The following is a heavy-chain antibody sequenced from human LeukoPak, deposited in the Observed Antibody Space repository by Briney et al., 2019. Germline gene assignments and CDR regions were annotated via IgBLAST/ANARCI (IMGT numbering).Heavy chain of an antibody. D-gene: IGHD2-15*01. V-gene: IGHV3-23*01. J-gene: IGHJ4*02. CDR3: AKAFIFCSGVNCNLDY. CDR2: ISGSGGST. CDR1: GFTFSSYA. Sequence: PGGSLRLSCAASGFTFSSYAMNWVRQAPGKGLEWVSVISGSGGSTYYADSVKGRFTIPRDNSKNTLYLQMNSLRAEDTAVYYCAKAFIFCSGVNCNLDYWGQGTLVTVSS.